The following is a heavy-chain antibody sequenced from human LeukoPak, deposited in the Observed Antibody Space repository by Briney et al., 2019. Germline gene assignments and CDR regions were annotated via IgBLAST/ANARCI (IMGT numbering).Heavy chain of an antibody. Sequence: GASVKLSCKASGYPFTSYAMNWVRQAPGQGLEWMGWINTNTANPTYAQGFTGRLVFSLDTSVNTAYLQISSLKAEDTAVYYCARALPGCDGTNCYGLDYWGQGTLVTVSS. J-gene: IGHJ4*02. CDR3: ARALPGCDGTNCYGLDY. D-gene: IGHD2-2*01. CDR1: GYPFTSYA. CDR2: INTNTANP. V-gene: IGHV7-4-1*02.